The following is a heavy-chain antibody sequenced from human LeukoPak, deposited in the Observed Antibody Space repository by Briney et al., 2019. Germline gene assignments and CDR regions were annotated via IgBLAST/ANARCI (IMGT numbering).Heavy chain of an antibody. CDR3: ARLSLHCSGGSCYRGAFDS. CDR1: GGSTGSDY. CDR2: VYYSGVT. J-gene: IGHJ4*02. V-gene: IGHV4-59*08. Sequence: SETLSLTCTVSGGSTGSDYWSWIRQPPGKGLEWLAYVYYSGVTSYNPSLKSRVAISIDTSKNQFSLNLRSVTAADTAVYYCARLSLHCSGGSCYRGAFDSWGQGTLVTVSS. D-gene: IGHD2-15*01.